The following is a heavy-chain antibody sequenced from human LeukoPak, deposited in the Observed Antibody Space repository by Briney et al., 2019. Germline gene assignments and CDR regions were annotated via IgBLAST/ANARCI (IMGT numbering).Heavy chain of an antibody. J-gene: IGHJ4*02. CDR3: AREPNPSSEAEWLSDY. D-gene: IGHD3-3*01. Sequence: ASVKVSCKASGYTFTSYGISWVRQAPGQGLEWMGWISAYNGNTNYAQKLQGRVTMTTDTSTSTAYMELRSLRSDDTAVYYCAREPNPSSEAEWLSDYWGQGTLVTVSS. CDR2: ISAYNGNT. V-gene: IGHV1-18*01. CDR1: GYTFTSYG.